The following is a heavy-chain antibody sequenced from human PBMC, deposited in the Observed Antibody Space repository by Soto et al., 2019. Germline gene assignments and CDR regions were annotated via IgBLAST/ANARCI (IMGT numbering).Heavy chain of an antibody. D-gene: IGHD1-26*01. CDR3: ARDGVGATTFFGFLDY. CDR1: GFRFTSPA. CDR2: VRGGGSDT. V-gene: IGHV3-23*01. Sequence: AWSTWLSCAACGFRFTSPAVAWLRKTQGTGREWVALVRGGGSDTYYADSVKGRFTISRDNSKNMLYLQMNSLRAEDTAVYYCARDGVGATTFFGFLDYWGQGTLVTVSS. J-gene: IGHJ4*02.